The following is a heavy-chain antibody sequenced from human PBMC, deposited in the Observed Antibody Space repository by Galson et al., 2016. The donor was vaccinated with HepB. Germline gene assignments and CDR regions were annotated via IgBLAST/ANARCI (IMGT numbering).Heavy chain of an antibody. J-gene: IGHJ5*02. Sequence: TLSLTCTVSGGSISNGSYYWTWIRQPAGRGLEWIGRFYNSEITDYNPSYNPSLKSRVTISVDTSKNQFSLMLSSVTAADTAVYYCGRVSGYDYWFDPWGQGTLVTVSP. D-gene: IGHD5-12*01. CDR2: FYNSEIT. V-gene: IGHV4-61*02. CDR3: GRVSGYDYWFDP. CDR1: GGSISNGSYY.